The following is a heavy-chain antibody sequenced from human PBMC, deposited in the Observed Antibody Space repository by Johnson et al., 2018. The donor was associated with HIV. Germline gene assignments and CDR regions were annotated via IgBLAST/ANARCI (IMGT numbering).Heavy chain of an antibody. CDR2: IRSKAFSYST. Sequence: VQLVESGGGLVQPGGSLKLSCAASGFSFSATAMHWVRQTSGKGLEWVGRIRSKAFSYSTAYTASLQGSLTISRDDSKNTAYLKKNSLKTEDTGVYYWTTSTRSQWLAISDAFDIWGQGTMVTVSS. CDR3: TTSTRSQWLAISDAFDI. V-gene: IGHV3-73*02. CDR1: GFSFSATA. D-gene: IGHD6-19*01. J-gene: IGHJ3*02.